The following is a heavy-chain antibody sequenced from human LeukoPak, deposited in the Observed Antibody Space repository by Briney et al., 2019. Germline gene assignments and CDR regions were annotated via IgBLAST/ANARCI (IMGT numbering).Heavy chain of an antibody. V-gene: IGHV4-59*01. J-gene: IGHJ6*02. CDR2: IYYSGST. CDR1: GGSISSYY. D-gene: IGHD1-20*01. CDR3: ARIRGITKNYYYGMDV. Sequence: SETLSLTCTVSGGSISSYYWSWIRQPPGKGLEWIGYIYYSGSTNYNSSLKSRVTISVDTSKNQFSLKLSSVTAADTAVYYCARIRGITKNYYYGMDVWGQGTTVTVSS.